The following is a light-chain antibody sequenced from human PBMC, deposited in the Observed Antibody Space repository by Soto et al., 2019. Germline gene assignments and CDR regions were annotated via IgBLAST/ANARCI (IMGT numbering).Light chain of an antibody. CDR2: INSDGSH. CDR3: QTWATGIQV. Sequence: QSVLTQSPSASASLGGSVKLTCTLTSGHTSFAIAWHQQQPEKGPRYLMNINSDGSHRKGDGIPDRFSGSSSGAERYLIISSLQSEDEADYYCQTWATGIQVFGGGTKLTFL. CDR1: SGHTSFA. J-gene: IGLJ3*02. V-gene: IGLV4-69*01.